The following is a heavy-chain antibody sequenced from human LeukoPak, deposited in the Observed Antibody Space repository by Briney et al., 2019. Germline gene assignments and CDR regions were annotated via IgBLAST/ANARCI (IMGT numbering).Heavy chain of an antibody. CDR1: GYIFIAYY. J-gene: IGHJ3*02. V-gene: IGHV1-2*02. CDR2: INPNSGGS. CDR3: ATFRTTMDAFDI. D-gene: IGHD1-1*01. Sequence: ASVKVSCKASGYIFIAYYIHWVRQAPGQGLEWMGRINPNSGGSNYAQKFQGRVTMTRDTSIGTAYMELSGLRSDDTAVYYCATFRTTMDAFDIWGQGTMVTVSS.